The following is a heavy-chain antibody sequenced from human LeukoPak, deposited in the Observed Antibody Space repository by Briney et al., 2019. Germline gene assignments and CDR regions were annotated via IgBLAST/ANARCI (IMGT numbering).Heavy chain of an antibody. CDR2: IYTSGST. D-gene: IGHD6-13*01. CDR1: GGSISSGSY. Sequence: PSETLSLTCTVSGGSISSGSYWSWIRQPAGKGLEWIGRIYTSGSTNYNPSLKSRVTISVDTSKNQFSLKLSSVTAADTAVYYCARDRIAAAGTYYGMDVWGQGTTVTVSS. J-gene: IGHJ6*02. CDR3: ARDRIAAAGTYYGMDV. V-gene: IGHV4-61*02.